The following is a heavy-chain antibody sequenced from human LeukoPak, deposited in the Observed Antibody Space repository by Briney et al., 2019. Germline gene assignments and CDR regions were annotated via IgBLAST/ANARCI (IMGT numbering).Heavy chain of an antibody. J-gene: IGHJ6*03. CDR2: IYYTGST. V-gene: IGHV4-30-4*07. CDR3: ARGYCSGGSCYSYYYYNYMDV. Sequence: PSQTLSLTCAVSGGSISRSGYSWSWIRQPPGKGLDWIAYIYYTGSTYCNPSLKSRVTISVDTSKNQFSLKLSSVTAADTAVYYCARGYCSGGSCYSYYYYNYMDVWGKGTTVTVSS. D-gene: IGHD2-15*01. CDR1: GGSISRSGYS.